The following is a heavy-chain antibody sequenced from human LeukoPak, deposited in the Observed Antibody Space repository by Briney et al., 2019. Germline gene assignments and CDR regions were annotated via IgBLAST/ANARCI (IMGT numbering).Heavy chain of an antibody. CDR3: ARDNYDSSGPYYFDY. CDR2: ISSSGSTI. D-gene: IGHD3-22*01. V-gene: IGHV3-11*04. Sequence: GGSLRLSCAASGFTFSDYYMSWIRQAPGKGLEWVSYISSSGSTIYYADSVKGRFTISRDNARNSLYLQMNSLRAEDTAVYYCARDNYDSSGPYYFDYWGQGTLVTISS. CDR1: GFTFSDYY. J-gene: IGHJ4*02.